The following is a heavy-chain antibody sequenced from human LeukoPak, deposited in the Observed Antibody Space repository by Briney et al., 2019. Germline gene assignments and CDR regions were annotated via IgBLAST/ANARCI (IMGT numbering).Heavy chain of an antibody. D-gene: IGHD4-17*01. J-gene: IGHJ4*02. V-gene: IGHV3-23*01. Sequence: GGSLRLSXAASGFTFSSYAMSWVRQAPGKGMEWLSAISGSGGSTYYADSVKGRFTISRDNSKNTLYLQMNSLRAEDTAVYYCAKAPYGVTTGDYWGQGTLVTVSS. CDR3: AKAPYGVTTGDY. CDR1: GFTFSSYA. CDR2: ISGSGGST.